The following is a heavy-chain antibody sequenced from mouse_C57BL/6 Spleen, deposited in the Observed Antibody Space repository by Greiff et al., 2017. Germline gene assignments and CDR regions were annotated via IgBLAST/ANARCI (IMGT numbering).Heavy chain of an antibody. CDR1: GYTFTSYW. J-gene: IGHJ2*01. V-gene: IGHV1-55*01. Sequence: QVQLQQPGAELVKPGASVKMSCKASGYTFTSYWITWVKQRPGQGLEWIGDIYPDSGSTNYNEKFKSKATLTVDTSSSTAYMQLSSLTSEDSAVYYCAREGGNYVRYFDYWGQGTTLTVSS. CDR3: AREGGNYVRYFDY. D-gene: IGHD2-1*01. CDR2: IYPDSGST.